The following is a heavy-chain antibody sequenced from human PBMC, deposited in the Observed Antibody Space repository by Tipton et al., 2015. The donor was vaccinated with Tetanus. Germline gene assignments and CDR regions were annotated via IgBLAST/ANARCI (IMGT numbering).Heavy chain of an antibody. CDR3: AREPVRRSDY. Sequence: LSLTCAVSGESLSGHFWSWVRQPPGKGLEWLSFIETNARGGATRYAASVQDRFTISRDDSKNTVYLEMNSLNSEDTAVYFCAREPVRRSDYWGQGTLVTVSS. CDR1: GESLSGHF. J-gene: IGHJ4*02. V-gene: IGHV3-49*04. CDR2: IETNARGGAT.